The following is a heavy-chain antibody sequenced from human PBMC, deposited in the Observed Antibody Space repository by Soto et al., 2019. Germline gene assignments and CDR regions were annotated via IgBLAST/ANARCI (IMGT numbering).Heavy chain of an antibody. V-gene: IGHV4-39*01. D-gene: IGHD6-13*01. CDR3: ATELRRAADGRWVSYGMDV. J-gene: IGHJ6*02. CDR2: IYYNGST. CDR1: GGSISSSSYY. Sequence: SETLSLTCTVSGGSISSSSYYWGWIRQPPGKGLEWIGSIYYNGSTYYNPSLKSRVTISVDTSKNQFSLKLSSVTAADTAVYYCATELRRAADGRWVSYGMDVWGQGTTVTVSS.